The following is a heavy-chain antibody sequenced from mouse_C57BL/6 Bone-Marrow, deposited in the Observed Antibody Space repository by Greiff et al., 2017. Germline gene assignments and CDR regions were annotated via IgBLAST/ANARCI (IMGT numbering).Heavy chain of an antibody. D-gene: IGHD2-4*01. V-gene: IGHV1-82*01. CDR2: IYPGDGDT. CDR3: ARYYDYDGVYFDY. Sequence: QVQLQQSGPELVKPGASVKISCKASGYAFSSSWLNWVKQRPGKGLEWIGRIYPGDGDTNYTGKFKGKATLTADKSSSTAYMQLSSLTSEDSAVYFCARYYDYDGVYFDYWGQGTTLTVSS. J-gene: IGHJ2*01. CDR1: GYAFSSSW.